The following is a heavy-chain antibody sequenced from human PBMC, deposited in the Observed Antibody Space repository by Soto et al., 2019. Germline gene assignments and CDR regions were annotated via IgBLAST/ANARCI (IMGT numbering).Heavy chain of an antibody. V-gene: IGHV1-18*04. CDR3: ARDRIIAAAFHFDY. D-gene: IGHD6-13*01. CDR1: GYTFTSYG. Sequence: ASVKVSCKASGYTFTSYGISWVRQAPGQGLEWMGWISAYSGNTNYAQKLQGRVTMTTDTSTSTAYMELRSLRSDDTAVYYCARDRIIAAAFHFDYWGQGTLVTVPQ. J-gene: IGHJ4*02. CDR2: ISAYSGNT.